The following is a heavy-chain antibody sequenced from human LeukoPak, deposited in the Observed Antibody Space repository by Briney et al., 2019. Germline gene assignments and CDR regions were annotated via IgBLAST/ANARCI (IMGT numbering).Heavy chain of an antibody. Sequence: PGGSLRLSCAVSGFSFSIYWMSWVRQAPGKGLEWVANIKQDGSEKYYMDSVKGRFTISRDNAKNSLYLQMNSLRAEDTAVYYFAREWNGYDYVGEDYWGQGTLVTVSS. CDR3: AREWNGYDYVGEDY. J-gene: IGHJ4*02. CDR1: GFSFSIYW. V-gene: IGHV3-7*01. CDR2: IKQDGSEK. D-gene: IGHD3-16*01.